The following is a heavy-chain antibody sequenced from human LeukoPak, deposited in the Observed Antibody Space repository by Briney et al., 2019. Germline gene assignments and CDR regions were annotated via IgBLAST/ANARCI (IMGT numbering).Heavy chain of an antibody. CDR2: IYYSGTT. J-gene: IGHJ4*02. CDR1: GGSISTSRYY. Sequence: ASETLSLTCTVSGGSISTSRYYWGWIRQPPGKGLEWIGSIYYSGTTYYNLSLKSRVTISVDTSRNQFSLKLSSVTAADTAVYYCARTPSSGWLYYFDYWGQGTLVTVSS. CDR3: ARTPSSGWLYYFDY. D-gene: IGHD6-19*01. V-gene: IGHV4-39*07.